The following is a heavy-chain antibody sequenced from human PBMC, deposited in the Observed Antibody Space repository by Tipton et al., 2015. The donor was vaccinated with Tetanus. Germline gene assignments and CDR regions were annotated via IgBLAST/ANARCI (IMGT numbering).Heavy chain of an antibody. CDR1: GGSISSYF. V-gene: IGHV4-59*01. CDR3: TSSLNTWYYYGVDV. J-gene: IGHJ6*02. Sequence: TLSLTCSVSGGSISSYFWSWIRQSPGQGLEWIGLIYYSGSTSYNPSLKSRVTISVDTSKNQLSLKLTSVTAADTAVYYCTSSLNTWYYYGVDVWGQGTTVTVSS. CDR2: IYYSGST. D-gene: IGHD3-16*01.